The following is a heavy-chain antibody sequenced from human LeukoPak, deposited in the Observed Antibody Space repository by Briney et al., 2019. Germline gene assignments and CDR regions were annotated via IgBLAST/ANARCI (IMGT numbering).Heavy chain of an antibody. CDR1: GFTFSSYG. CDR2: IRYDGSNK. CDR3: ARNLLGWELHYFDY. Sequence: GGSLRLSCATSGFTFSSYGMQWVRQAPGKGLDWVAFIRYDGSNKYYADSVKGRFTISRDNSKNTLYLQMDSLRAEDTAVYYCARNLLGWELHYFDYWGQGTLVTVSS. V-gene: IGHV3-30*02. D-gene: IGHD1-26*01. J-gene: IGHJ4*02.